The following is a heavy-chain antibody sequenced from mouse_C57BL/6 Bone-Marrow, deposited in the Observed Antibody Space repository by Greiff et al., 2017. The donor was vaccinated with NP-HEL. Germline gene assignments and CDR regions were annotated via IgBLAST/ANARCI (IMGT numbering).Heavy chain of an antibody. D-gene: IGHD2-9*01. V-gene: IGHV5-9-1*02. CDR3: TRKRGPTMVTYFDY. CDR2: ISSGGDYI. Sequence: EVMLVESGEGLVKPGGSLKLSCAASGFTFSSYAMSWVRQTPEKRLEWVAYISSGGDYIYYADTVKGRFTISRDNARNTLYLQMSSLKSEDTAMYYCTRKRGPTMVTYFDYWGRGTTLTVSS. CDR1: GFTFSSYA. J-gene: IGHJ2*01.